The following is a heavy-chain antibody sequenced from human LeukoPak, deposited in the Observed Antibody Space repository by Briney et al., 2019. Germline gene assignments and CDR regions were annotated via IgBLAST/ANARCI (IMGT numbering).Heavy chain of an antibody. V-gene: IGHV4-59*01. CDR3: ARKGSYTNWFDP. J-gene: IGHJ5*02. CDR1: GGSISSYY. Sequence: SETLSLTCTVSGGSISSYYWSWIRQPPGKGLERIGYIYYSGSTNYNPSLKSRVTISVDTSKNQFSLKLSSVTAADTAVYYCARKGSYTNWFDPWGQGTLVTVSS. D-gene: IGHD3-10*01. CDR2: IYYSGST.